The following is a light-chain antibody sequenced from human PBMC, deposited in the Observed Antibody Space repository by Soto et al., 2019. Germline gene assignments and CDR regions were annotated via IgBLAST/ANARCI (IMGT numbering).Light chain of an antibody. J-gene: IGLJ1*01. CDR2: DVN. V-gene: IGLV2-14*03. Sequence: QSVLTQPASVSGSPGQSITISCTGTSSDVGGYNFVSWYQQYPGRAPKLMIYDVNNRPSGVSNRFYGSKSGNTASLTISGLQPEDEADYYCKSYSSSLYYVFGTGTKVTVL. CDR3: KSYSSSLYYV. CDR1: SSDVGGYNF.